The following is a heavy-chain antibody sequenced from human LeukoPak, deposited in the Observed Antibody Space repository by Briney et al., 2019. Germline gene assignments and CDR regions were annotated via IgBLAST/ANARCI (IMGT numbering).Heavy chain of an antibody. Sequence: PGGSLRLSCLVSGFTFNNYAMSWVRQAPGKGLEWVSAITGSGDTTFYAHSVKGRFTISRDNSKNTLYLQMKSLRAEDTAVYYCAKSPTVDAAFDIWGQGTMVTVSS. J-gene: IGHJ3*02. V-gene: IGHV3-23*01. CDR3: AKSPTVDAAFDI. CDR2: ITGSGDTT. D-gene: IGHD4-23*01. CDR1: GFTFNNYA.